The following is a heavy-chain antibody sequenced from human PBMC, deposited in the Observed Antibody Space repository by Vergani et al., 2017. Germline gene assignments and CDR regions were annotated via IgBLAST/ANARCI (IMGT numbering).Heavy chain of an antibody. CDR2: ISSSSSYT. J-gene: IGHJ6*02. V-gene: IGHV3-11*05. Sequence: QVQLVESGGGLVKPGGSLRLSCAASGFTFSDYYMSWIRQAPGKGLEWVSYISSSSSYTNYADSVKGRFTISRDNAKNSLYLQMNSLRAEDTAVYYCARQIADPPYYYYGMDVWGQGTTVTVSS. CDR1: GFTFSDYY. D-gene: IGHD6-13*01. CDR3: ARQIADPPYYYYGMDV.